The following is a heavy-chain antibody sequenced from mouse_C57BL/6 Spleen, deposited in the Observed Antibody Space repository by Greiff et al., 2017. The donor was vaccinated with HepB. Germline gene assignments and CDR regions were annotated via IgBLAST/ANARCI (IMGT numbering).Heavy chain of an antibody. CDR3: AREGAIYYGNYEFDY. CDR2: INYDGSST. CDR1: GFTFSDYY. D-gene: IGHD2-1*01. V-gene: IGHV5-16*01. J-gene: IGHJ2*01. Sequence: EVMLVESEGGLVQPGSSMKLSCTASGFTFSDYYMAWVRQVPEKGLEWVANINYDGSSTYYLDSLKSRFIISRDNAKNILYLQMSSLKSEDTATYYCAREGAIYYGNYEFDYWGQGTTLTVSS.